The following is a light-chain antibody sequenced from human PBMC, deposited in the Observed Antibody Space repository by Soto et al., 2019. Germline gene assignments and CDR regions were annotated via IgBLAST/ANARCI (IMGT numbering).Light chain of an antibody. CDR2: DVS. CDR3: QQYNTYPWT. J-gene: IGKJ1*01. CDR1: QSINAW. V-gene: IGKV1-5*01. Sequence: DIQMTQSPSTLSASVGDRVTITCRASQSINAWLAWYQQKPGKAPKLLIYDVSTLDSGVPSRFSGSASGTEFTLTISSLESDDFATYYCQQYNTYPWTFGQGTKVDIK.